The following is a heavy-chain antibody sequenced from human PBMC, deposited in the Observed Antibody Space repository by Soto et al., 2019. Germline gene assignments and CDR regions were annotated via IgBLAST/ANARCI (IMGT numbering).Heavy chain of an antibody. CDR2: IIPIFGTA. J-gene: IGHJ5*02. V-gene: IGHV1-69*13. CDR3: ARGNCGGDCYKGPNWFDP. D-gene: IGHD2-21*02. CDR1: GGTFSSYA. Sequence: SVKVSCKASGGTFSSYAISWVRQAPGQGLEWMGGIIPIFGTANYAQKFQGRVTITADESTSTAYMELSSLRSEDTAVYYCARGNCGGDCYKGPNWFDPWGQGTLVTVSS.